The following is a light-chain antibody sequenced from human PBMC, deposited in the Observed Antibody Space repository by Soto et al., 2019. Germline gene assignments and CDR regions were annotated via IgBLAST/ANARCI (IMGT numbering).Light chain of an antibody. V-gene: IGLV2-14*01. CDR3: SSYTSSSTLV. J-gene: IGLJ2*01. Sequence: QSALTQPASVSGSPGQSIAISCTGSSSDVGGYSYVSWYQQHPGKAPKLMIYDVSNRPSGVSDRFSGSRSGNMASLTISGLQAEDEADYYCSSYTSSSTLVFGGGTQLTVL. CDR2: DVS. CDR1: SSDVGGYSY.